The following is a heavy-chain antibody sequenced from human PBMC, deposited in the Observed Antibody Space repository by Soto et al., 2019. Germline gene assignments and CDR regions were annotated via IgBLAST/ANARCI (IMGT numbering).Heavy chain of an antibody. CDR1: GFTFGFTG. CDR2: LDGSGGIT. CDR3: VKNSGWFNT. V-gene: IGHV3-23*01. D-gene: IGHD3-10*01. J-gene: IGHJ5*02. Sequence: PGGSLRLPWVAYGFTFGFTGMSWVRQAPGEGLEWVSTLDGSGGITYYADSVKGRFTISRDNSRNTVYLQMNSLRGDDTALYYCVKNSGWFNTWGRGALVTVSS.